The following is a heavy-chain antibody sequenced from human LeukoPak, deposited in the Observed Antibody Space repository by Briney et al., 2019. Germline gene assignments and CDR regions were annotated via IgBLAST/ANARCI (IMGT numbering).Heavy chain of an antibody. CDR2: IDDPNSYK. V-gene: IGHV3-21*01. Sequence: GGSLRLSCATSGFGLSNTPLIWVRKAPGRGLEWFPSIDDPNSYKYYADSVRGRFTVSRDNAKNLVFLQMNSLRADDTAVYYCAREGGDHNYKYERYLDSWGQGTLVIVSS. J-gene: IGHJ4*02. D-gene: IGHD5-24*01. CDR3: AREGGDHNYKYERYLDS. CDR1: GFGLSNTP.